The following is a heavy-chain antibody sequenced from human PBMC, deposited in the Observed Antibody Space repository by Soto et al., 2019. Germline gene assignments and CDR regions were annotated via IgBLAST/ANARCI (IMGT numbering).Heavy chain of an antibody. V-gene: IGHV1-18*01. CDR3: ERAVGQYIYCSGGRCYFNWFDP. J-gene: IGHJ5*02. D-gene: IGHD2-15*01. Sequence: QVQLVQSGAEVKKPGASVKVSCTASGYTFTSYGISWVRQAPGQGLEWMGWISAYNGNTNYAKKIQGRVTMTTDTYTSTAYMELRRLRSDDTALYYCERAVGQYIYCSGGRCYFNWFDPWGQGTMVTVSS. CDR2: ISAYNGNT. CDR1: GYTFTSYG.